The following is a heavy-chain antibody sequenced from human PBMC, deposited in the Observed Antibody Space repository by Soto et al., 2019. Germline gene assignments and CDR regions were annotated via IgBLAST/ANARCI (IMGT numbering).Heavy chain of an antibody. CDR1: AFIFSRHA. D-gene: IGHD3-3*02. J-gene: IGHJ4*02. Sequence: QVQLVESGGGVAQPGGSLRLSCRASAFIFSRHAMHWIRQAPVMGLEWVALISYDGGNKYYTDSVQGRFAISRDNAKKTLYLQMNSLTADDTALHYCARDREMASILHYLDYWGQGSLVTVSS. V-gene: IGHV3-30*03. CDR2: ISYDGGNK. CDR3: ARDREMASILHYLDY.